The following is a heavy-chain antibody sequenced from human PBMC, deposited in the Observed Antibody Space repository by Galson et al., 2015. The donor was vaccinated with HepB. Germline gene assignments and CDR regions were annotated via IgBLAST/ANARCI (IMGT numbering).Heavy chain of an antibody. CDR1: GGSFSGYY. D-gene: IGHD3-10*01. CDR2: INHSGST. CDR3: ARLVLLWFGESYYFDY. Sequence: SETLSLTCAVYGGSFSGYYWSWIRQPPGKGLEWIGEINHSGSTNYNPSLKSRVTISVDTSKNQFSLKLSSVTAADTAVYYCARLVLLWFGESYYFDYWGQGTLVTVSS. V-gene: IGHV4-34*01. J-gene: IGHJ4*02.